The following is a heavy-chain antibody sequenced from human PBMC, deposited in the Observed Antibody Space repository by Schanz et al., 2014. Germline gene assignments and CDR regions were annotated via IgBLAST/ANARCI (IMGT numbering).Heavy chain of an antibody. Sequence: EVQLLESGGTVVQPGGSLRVSCAASGFVFWTFAMYWVRQAPGKGLEWVSAITGSGSKTYYADSVKGRFTIARDNSKNTLFLQMDSLRVEDTAVYYCMAMGRNTSHYFDHWGQGTLVTVSS. J-gene: IGHJ4*02. D-gene: IGHD1-1*01. CDR1: GFVFWTFA. CDR2: ITGSGSKT. V-gene: IGHV3-23*01. CDR3: MAMGRNTSHYFDH.